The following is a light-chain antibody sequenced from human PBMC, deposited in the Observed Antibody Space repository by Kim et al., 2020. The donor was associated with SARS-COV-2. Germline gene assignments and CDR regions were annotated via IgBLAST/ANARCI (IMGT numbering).Light chain of an antibody. CDR2: WAS. J-gene: IGKJ4*01. CDR1: QSVLYSSNNKNY. CDR3: QQYYSTLT. V-gene: IGKV4-1*01. Sequence: DIVMTQSPDSLAVSLGERATINCKSSQSVLYSSNNKNYLAWYQQKPGQPPKLLIYWASTRESGVPDRFGGSGSGTDFTLTISSLQADDVAIYYCQQYYSTLTFGGGTKVDIK.